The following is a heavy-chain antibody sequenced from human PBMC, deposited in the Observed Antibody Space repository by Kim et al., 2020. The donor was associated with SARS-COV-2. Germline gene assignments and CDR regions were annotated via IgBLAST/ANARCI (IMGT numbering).Heavy chain of an antibody. J-gene: IGHJ3*02. CDR3: AKVLGIGDAFDI. D-gene: IGHD7-27*01. Sequence: YYADSVKGRFTISRDNSKNTLYLQMNSLRAEDTAVYYCAKVLGIGDAFDIWGQGTMVTVSS. V-gene: IGHV3-23*01.